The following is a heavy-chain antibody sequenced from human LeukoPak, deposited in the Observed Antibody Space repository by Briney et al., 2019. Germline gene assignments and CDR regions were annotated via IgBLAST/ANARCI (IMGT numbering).Heavy chain of an antibody. CDR3: AREGAYRTSSPAGY. V-gene: IGHV3-7*01. D-gene: IGHD6-6*01. CDR1: GFTFSSYW. J-gene: IGHJ4*02. Sequence: PGGSLRLSCAASGFTFSSYWMSWVRQAPGKGLEWVANINQDGSEKYFVDSVKGRFTISRDNAKNSLYLQMNGLRAEDTAVYYCAREGAYRTSSPAGYWGQGTLVTVSS. CDR2: INQDGSEK.